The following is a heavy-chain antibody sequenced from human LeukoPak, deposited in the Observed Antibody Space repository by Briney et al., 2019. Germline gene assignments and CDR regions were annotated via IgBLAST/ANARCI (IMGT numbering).Heavy chain of an antibody. CDR2: INHTGGT. V-gene: IGHV4-34*01. CDR1: GGSFSGYY. J-gene: IGHJ6*03. CDR3: ASTRIATGGVWYYYMDV. Sequence: PSETLSLTCAVYGGSFSGYYWGWVRQPPGKGLEWIGEINHTGGTNYNPSLKSRLTISVDTSKNQLSLELTSVTAADTAVYYCASTRIATGGVWYYYMDVWGKGTTVTVSS. D-gene: IGHD6-13*01.